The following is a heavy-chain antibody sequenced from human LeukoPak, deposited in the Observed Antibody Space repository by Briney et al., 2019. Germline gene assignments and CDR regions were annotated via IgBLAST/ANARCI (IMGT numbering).Heavy chain of an antibody. D-gene: IGHD1-26*01. CDR1: GASISSYY. J-gene: IGHJ4*02. CDR3: ARAQVGIVGATEFAY. Sequence: SETLSLTCTVSGASISSYYWSWIRQPPGKGLEWIGYIYYSGSTKYNPSLKSRVTISVDTSKNQFSLRLSSVTAADTAVYYCARAQVGIVGATEFAYWGQGTLVTVSS. V-gene: IGHV4-59*08. CDR2: IYYSGST.